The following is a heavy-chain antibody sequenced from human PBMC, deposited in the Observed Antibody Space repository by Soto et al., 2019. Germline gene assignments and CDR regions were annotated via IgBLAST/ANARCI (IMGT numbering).Heavy chain of an antibody. CDR3: ARRQKSAPTVHGYCDL. V-gene: IGHV4-31*02. D-gene: IGHD6-6*01. J-gene: IGHJ2*01. Sequence: WTWIRQHPGKGLEWIGYIYSIGTTFYNPSLKSRVSISVDVSKNLFSLTLTSATAADTAVYYCARRQKSAPTVHGYCDLWGRGTLVTVSS. CDR2: IYSIGTT.